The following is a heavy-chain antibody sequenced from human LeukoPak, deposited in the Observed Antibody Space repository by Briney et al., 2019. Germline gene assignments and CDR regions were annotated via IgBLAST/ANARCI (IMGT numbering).Heavy chain of an antibody. J-gene: IGHJ5*02. CDR3: ARTRPRDGSGSYFSWFDP. V-gene: IGHV1-69*04. Sequence: SVNVSCKASGGTFSIYAISWVRQAPGQGLEWMGRIIPILGIANYAQKFQGRVTITADKSTSTAYMELSSLRSEDTAVYYCARTRPRDGSGSYFSWFDPWGQGTLVTVSS. CDR2: IIPILGIA. CDR1: GGTFSIYA. D-gene: IGHD3-10*01.